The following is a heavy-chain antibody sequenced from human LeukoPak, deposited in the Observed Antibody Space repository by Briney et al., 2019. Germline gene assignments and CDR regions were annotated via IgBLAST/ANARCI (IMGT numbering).Heavy chain of an antibody. J-gene: IGHJ4*02. V-gene: IGHV3-30-3*01. CDR1: AFTFSDYA. CDR2: ISKDGSDK. CDR3: ARDYWWNYDY. D-gene: IGHD1-7*01. Sequence: GGSLRLACAPSAFTFSDYAMHWVRQAPGKGLEWVAFISKDGSDKYYPGSVRGRFTISRDNSKNTIYLQMDSLRAEDTAIYYCARDYWWNYDYWGQGTLVTVSS.